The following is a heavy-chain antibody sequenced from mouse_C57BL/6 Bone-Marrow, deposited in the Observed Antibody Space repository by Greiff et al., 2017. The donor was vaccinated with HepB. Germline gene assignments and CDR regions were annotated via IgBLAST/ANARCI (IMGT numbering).Heavy chain of an antibody. V-gene: IGHV1-15*01. CDR2: IDPETGGT. CDR1: GYTFTDYE. D-gene: IGHD2-1*01. Sequence: VKLQESGAELVRPGASVTLSCKASGYTFTDYEMHWVKQTPVHGLEWIGAIDPETGGTAYNQKFKGKAILTADKSSSTAYMELRSLTSEDSAVYYCTSYGNYSFDYWGQGTTLTVSS. J-gene: IGHJ2*01. CDR3: TSYGNYSFDY.